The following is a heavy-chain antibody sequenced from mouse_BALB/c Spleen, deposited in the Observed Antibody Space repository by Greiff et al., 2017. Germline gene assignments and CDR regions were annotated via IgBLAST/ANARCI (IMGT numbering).Heavy chain of an antibody. J-gene: IGHJ2*01. V-gene: IGHV5-12-1*01. CDR1: GFAFSSYD. CDR3: ARQTGTCYFDY. CDR2: ISSGGGST. D-gene: IGHD4-1*01. Sequence: EVKLEESGGGLVKPGGSLKLSCAASGFAFSSYDMSWVRQTPEKRLEWVAYISSGGGSTYYPDTVKGRFTISRDNAKNTLYLQMSSLKSEDTAMYYCARQTGTCYFDYWGQGTTLTVSS.